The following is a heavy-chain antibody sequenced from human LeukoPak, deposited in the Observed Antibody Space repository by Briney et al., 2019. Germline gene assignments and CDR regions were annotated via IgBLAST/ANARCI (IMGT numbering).Heavy chain of an antibody. Sequence: GRSLRLSCAASGFTFDDYAMHWVRQAPGKGLEWVSLISGDVGSTYYGDSVKGRFTISRDNSKNSLYLQMNSLGTEDTALYYCANDSSGYYYVFQHWGQGTLVTVSS. D-gene: IGHD3-22*01. J-gene: IGHJ1*01. V-gene: IGHV3-43*02. CDR2: ISGDVGST. CDR3: ANDSSGYYYVFQH. CDR1: GFTFDDYA.